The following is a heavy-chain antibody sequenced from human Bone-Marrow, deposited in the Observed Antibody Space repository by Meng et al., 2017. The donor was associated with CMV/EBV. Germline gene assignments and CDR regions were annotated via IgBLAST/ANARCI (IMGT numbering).Heavy chain of an antibody. D-gene: IGHD4-17*01. CDR3: ARDGPDYGDYVNFDY. CDR2: ISAYNGKT. J-gene: IGHJ4*02. Sequence: ASGKVSCKASGYTFTGYGISWLRLAPGQGLEWMAWISAYNGKTNYAQKFQGRVTMTTDTSTTTAYMELRSLRSDDTAVYYCARDGPDYGDYVNFDYWGQGTRVTVSS. CDR1: GYTFTGYG. V-gene: IGHV1-18*01.